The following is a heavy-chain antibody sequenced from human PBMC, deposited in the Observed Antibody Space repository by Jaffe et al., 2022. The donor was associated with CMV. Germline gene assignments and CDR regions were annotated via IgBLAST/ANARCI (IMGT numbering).Heavy chain of an antibody. V-gene: IGHV3-21*01. CDR2: ISSSSRYI. D-gene: IGHD3-3*01. Sequence: EVQLVESGGGLVKPGGSLRLSCAASGFTFSDYSMNWVRQAPGKGLEWVSSISSSSRYIYYADSVKGRFTISRDNAKNSLFLQMNSLRAEDTAVYYCARGEEGITIFGVVIFFDFWGQGTLVTVSS. J-gene: IGHJ4*02. CDR1: GFTFSDYS. CDR3: ARGEEGITIFGVVIFFDF.